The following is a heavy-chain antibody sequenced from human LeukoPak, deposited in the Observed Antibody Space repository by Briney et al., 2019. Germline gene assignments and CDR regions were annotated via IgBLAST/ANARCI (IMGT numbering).Heavy chain of an antibody. CDR3: ARSSRQGYFDY. Sequence: ASVKVSCKASGYTFTSYYMHWVRQAPGQGLEWMGIINPSGGSTSYARKFQGRVTMTRDTSTSTVYMELSSLRSEDTAVYYCARSSRQGYFDYWGQGTLVTVSS. V-gene: IGHV1-46*03. J-gene: IGHJ4*02. CDR2: INPSGGST. CDR1: GYTFTSYY.